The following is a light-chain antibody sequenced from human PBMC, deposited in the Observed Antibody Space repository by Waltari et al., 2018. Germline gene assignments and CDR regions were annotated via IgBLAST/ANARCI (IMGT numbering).Light chain of an antibody. J-gene: IGKJ1*01. Sequence: EPVLPPPPGPLPLPSGDRATLCCRASQSVSSSLAWYQQKPGQAPRLLTYGASSRASGVPDRFSGSGSGTDFSLTISRLEPEDFAVYYCQHYVTLPGTFGQGTKVEIK. CDR3: QHYVTLPGT. CDR2: GAS. CDR1: QSVSSS. V-gene: IGKV3-20*01.